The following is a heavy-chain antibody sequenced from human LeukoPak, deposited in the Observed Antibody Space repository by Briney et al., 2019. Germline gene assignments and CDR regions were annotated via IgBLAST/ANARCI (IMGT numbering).Heavy chain of an antibody. Sequence: PGKSLRLSCSASGFTFKNYAFNWVRQAPGKGLEWVAVISYDGNNKYHADSVKGRLTISRDNSKNTLYLQMNSLRGDDTAMYYCARDLETLAARNELIWSNWIDPWGQGTLVTVSS. CDR1: GFTFKNYA. CDR3: ARDLETLAARNELIWSNWIDP. J-gene: IGHJ5*02. D-gene: IGHD6-6*01. V-gene: IGHV3-30-3*01. CDR2: ISYDGNNK.